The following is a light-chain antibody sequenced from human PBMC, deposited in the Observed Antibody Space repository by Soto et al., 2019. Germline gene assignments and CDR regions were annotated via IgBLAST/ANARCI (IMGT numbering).Light chain of an antibody. CDR1: NIGSKS. CDR2: DDS. CDR3: QVWDSSSDHRV. Sequence: VLTQPPSVSVAPGQTATITCAGNNIGSKSVHWYQQRPGQAPVLVVHDDSDRPSGIPERFSGSNSGNTATLTISRVEAGDEADYSCQVWDSSSDHRVFGGGTKVTVL. J-gene: IGLJ3*02. V-gene: IGLV3-21*02.